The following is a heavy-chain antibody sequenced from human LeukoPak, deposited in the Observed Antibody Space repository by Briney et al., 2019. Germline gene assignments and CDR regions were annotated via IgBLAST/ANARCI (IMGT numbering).Heavy chain of an antibody. CDR2: IYYSGST. D-gene: IGHD3-22*01. CDR3: AGGVGRHYDSSGYYY. Sequence: SETLSLTCTVSGGSISSSSYYWGWIRQPPGKGLELIGSIYYSGSTYYNPSLKSRVTISVDTSKNQFSLKLSSVTAADTAVYYCAGGVGRHYDSSGYYYWGQGTLVTVSS. CDR1: GGSISSSSYY. J-gene: IGHJ4*02. V-gene: IGHV4-39*01.